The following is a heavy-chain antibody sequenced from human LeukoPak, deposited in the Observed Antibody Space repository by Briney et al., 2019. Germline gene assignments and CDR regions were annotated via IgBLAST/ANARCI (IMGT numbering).Heavy chain of an antibody. J-gene: IGHJ5*02. D-gene: IGHD2-2*01. CDR2: ISSSSSYI. CDR1: GFTFSSYS. Sequence: GGSLRLSCAASGFTFSSYSMNWVRQAPGKGLEWVSSISSSSSYIYYADSVKGRFTISRDNAKNSLYLQMNSLRAEDTAVYYCAKSGIVVGWFDPWGQGTLVTVSS. CDR3: AKSGIVVGWFDP. V-gene: IGHV3-21*04.